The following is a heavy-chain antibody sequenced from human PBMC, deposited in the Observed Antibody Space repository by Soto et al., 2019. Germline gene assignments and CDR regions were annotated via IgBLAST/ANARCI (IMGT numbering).Heavy chain of an antibody. CDR3: ARGFSGYCSGGSCSSFDY. CDR2: IFHSGIT. V-gene: IGHV4-4*02. D-gene: IGHD2-15*01. Sequence: SATLSLTCASPCPCISSTNWWPRTRHPPRKGLEYIGQIFHSGITNYNPSLESRVTISLDKSKSQFSLELNSVTGADTAIYYCARGFSGYCSGGSCSSFDYWGQGTLVTVS. J-gene: IGHJ4*02. CDR1: CPCISSTNW.